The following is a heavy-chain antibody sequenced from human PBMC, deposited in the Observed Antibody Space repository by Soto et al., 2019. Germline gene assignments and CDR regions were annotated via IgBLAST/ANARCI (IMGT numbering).Heavy chain of an antibody. CDR2: VTNTGGDK. V-gene: IGHV3-23*01. CDR3: ARASGESYPGSRVFVS. CDR1: GFAFSNNA. J-gene: IGHJ4*02. D-gene: IGHD3-10*01. Sequence: EVQLLESGGDLVQPRGSLRLSCAASGFAFSNNAMSWVRQAPGKGLELVSIVTNTGGDKLYADSVKGRFIISRDNSKSTLYLQMNSLRAEDSAIYYCARASGESYPGSRVFVSWGQGTRVTVSS.